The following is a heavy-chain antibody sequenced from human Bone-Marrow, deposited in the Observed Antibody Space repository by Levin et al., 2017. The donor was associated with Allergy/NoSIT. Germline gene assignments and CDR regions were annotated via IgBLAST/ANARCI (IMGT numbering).Heavy chain of an antibody. J-gene: IGHJ6*02. V-gene: IGHV3-7*01. D-gene: IGHD3-16*01. CDR2: IKYDGSEK. CDR3: ASSTVSYALDV. Sequence: QSGGSLRLSCAASGFTFSQYWMTWVRQAPGKRLEWVANIKYDGSEKYYVDSVNGRFTISRDNAKNSVYLQMVSLWVEDTAIFYCASSTVSYALDVWGQGTTVTVSS. CDR1: GFTFSQYW.